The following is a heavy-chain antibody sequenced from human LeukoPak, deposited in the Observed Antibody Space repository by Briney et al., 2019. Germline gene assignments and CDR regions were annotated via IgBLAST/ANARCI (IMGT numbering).Heavy chain of an antibody. CDR2: ISSSSSYI. D-gene: IGHD6-13*01. Sequence: PGGSLRLSCAASGFTFSSYSMNWVRQAPGKGLEWVSSISSSSSYIYYADSVKGRFTISRDNAKNSLYLQMNSLRAEDTAVYYCARDQVIAAAGMSNYWGQGTLVTVSS. CDR1: GFTFSSYS. V-gene: IGHV3-21*01. J-gene: IGHJ4*02. CDR3: ARDQVIAAAGMSNY.